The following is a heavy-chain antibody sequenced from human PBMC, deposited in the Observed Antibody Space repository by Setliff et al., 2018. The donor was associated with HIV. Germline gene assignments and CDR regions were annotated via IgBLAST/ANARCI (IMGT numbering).Heavy chain of an antibody. D-gene: IGHD2-15*01. CDR3: AKVVVSAAFVDAFDI. J-gene: IGHJ3*02. CDR2: IDHFGSEE. V-gene: IGHV3-7*03. CDR1: GFSFSRYW. Sequence: GGSLRLSCAASGFSFSRYWMSWVRQAPGKGLEWVASIDHFGSEENYVDSVKGRFTISRDNTKNSLHLQLDSLSAEDAAVYFCAKVVVSAAFVDAFDIWGQGTMVTVSS.